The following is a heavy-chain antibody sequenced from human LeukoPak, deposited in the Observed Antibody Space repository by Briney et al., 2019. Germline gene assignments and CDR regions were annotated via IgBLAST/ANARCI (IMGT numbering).Heavy chain of an antibody. CDR3: ARDRVVVVAATRNYYYYYMDV. V-gene: IGHV3-7*01. J-gene: IGHJ6*03. Sequence: GGSLRLSCAASGFTYSNYWVSWVRQAPGKGLEWVADIKQDGSEKYYVDSVKGRFTISRDNAKNSLYLQMNSLRAEYTAVYYGARDRVVVVAATRNYYYYYMDVWGKGTTVTGSS. CDR1: GFTYSNYW. CDR2: IKQDGSEK. D-gene: IGHD2-15*01.